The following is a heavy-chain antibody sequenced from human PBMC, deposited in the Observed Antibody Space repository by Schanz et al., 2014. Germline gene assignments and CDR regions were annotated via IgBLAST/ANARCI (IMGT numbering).Heavy chain of an antibody. J-gene: IGHJ2*01. CDR1: GGSFSDYY. V-gene: IGHV4-34*01. CDR3: ARGHDYVWGSYRRSPWGYFDL. Sequence: QVQLQQWGAGVLKPSATLSLTCAVYGGSFSDYYWSWIRQPPGKGLEWIGEINHSGSTNYNPSLKSQFTRPLDTTKNQFSLKLSSVPAADTAVYYCARGHDYVWGSYRRSPWGYFDLWGRGSLXTVSS. D-gene: IGHD3-16*02. CDR2: INHSGST.